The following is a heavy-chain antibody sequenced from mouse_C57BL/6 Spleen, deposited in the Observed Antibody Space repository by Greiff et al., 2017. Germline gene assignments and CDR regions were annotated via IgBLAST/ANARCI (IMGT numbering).Heavy chain of an antibody. CDR2: IYPGDGDT. CDR3: ARGGQLRLRGAMDY. J-gene: IGHJ4*01. V-gene: IGHV1-82*01. Sequence: VQLQQSGPELVKPGASVKISCKASGYAFSSSWMNWVKQRPGKGLEWIGRIYPGDGDTNYNGKFKGKATLTADKSSSTAYMQLSSLTSEDSAVYFCARGGQLRLRGAMDYWGQGTSVTVSS. D-gene: IGHD3-2*02. CDR1: GYAFSSSW.